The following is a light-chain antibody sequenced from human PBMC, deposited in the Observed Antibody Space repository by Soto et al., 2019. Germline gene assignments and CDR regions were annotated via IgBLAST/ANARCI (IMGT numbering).Light chain of an antibody. CDR1: QSVRDN. CDR2: GTS. CDR3: QQYDNRPQS. J-gene: IGKJ2*03. Sequence: IVMTQSPDTLSLSPGESATLSCRASQSVRDNVAWYQQKPGQAPRLLIHGTSKRATGIPARFRGSVSGTEFTLTISSLESEDFAIYFCQQYDNRPQSFGQGTKFEMK. V-gene: IGKV3-15*01.